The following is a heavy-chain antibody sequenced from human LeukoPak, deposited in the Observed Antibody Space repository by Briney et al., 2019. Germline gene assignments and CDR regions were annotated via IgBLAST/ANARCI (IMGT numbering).Heavy chain of an antibody. D-gene: IGHD2-15*01. CDR1: GDSISSRSYY. V-gene: IGHV4-39*07. J-gene: IGHJ4*02. CDR3: ARDRYCSGRSCYGPPDY. CDR2: IYYSEGT. Sequence: SETLSLTCTVSGDSISSRSYYWGWIRQPPGKGLEWIGSIYYSEGTYYNPSLKSRVTISIDTSKNQFSLKLNSVTAADTAVYYCARDRYCSGRSCYGPPDYWGQGVLVTVSS.